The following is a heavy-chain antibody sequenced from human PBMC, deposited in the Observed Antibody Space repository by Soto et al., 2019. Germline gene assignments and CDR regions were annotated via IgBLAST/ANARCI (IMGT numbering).Heavy chain of an antibody. CDR2: IKRDGSQK. J-gene: IGHJ3*02. V-gene: IGHV3-7*05. CDR1: GFRFSDYW. CDR3: ARDVSPGSSSLYLDAFDI. D-gene: IGHD3-10*01. Sequence: EVQLVESGGGLIQPGGSLRLSCAASGFRFSDYWMTWVRQAPGKGLEWVANIKRDGSQKSYLDAVRGRFTISRENAENSLYLQMNSLTAEDTALYYCARDVSPGSSSLYLDAFDIWGQGTMVTVSS.